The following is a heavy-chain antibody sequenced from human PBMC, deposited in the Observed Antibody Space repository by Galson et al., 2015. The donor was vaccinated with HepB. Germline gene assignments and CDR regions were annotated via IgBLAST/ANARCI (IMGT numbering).Heavy chain of an antibody. J-gene: IGHJ4*02. CDR1: GFTFSGYW. Sequence: SLRLSCASSGFTFSGYWMHWVRQAPGKGLVWVSRFNSDVTTTTYADPVKGRFTTSKDNAKYTLYLQMNSLRAEDTAVYYCAREAYDSTGYYLDYWGQGTLVTVSS. CDR2: FNSDVTTT. D-gene: IGHD3-22*01. CDR3: AREAYDSTGYYLDY. V-gene: IGHV3-74*01.